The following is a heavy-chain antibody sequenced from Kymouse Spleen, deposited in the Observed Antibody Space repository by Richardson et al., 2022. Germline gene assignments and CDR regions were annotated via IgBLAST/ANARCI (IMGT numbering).Heavy chain of an antibody. D-gene: IGHD5-12*01. CDR3: ARGRGYSGYDGFDY. Sequence: QVQLQQWGAGLLKPSETLSLTCAVYGGSFSGYYWSWIRQPPGKGLEWIGEINHSGSTNYNPSLKSRVTISVDTSKNQFSLKLSSVTAADTAVYYCARGRGYSGYDGFDYWGQGTLVTVSS. CDR2: INHSGST. CDR1: GGSFSGYY. V-gene: IGHV4-34*01. J-gene: IGHJ4*02.